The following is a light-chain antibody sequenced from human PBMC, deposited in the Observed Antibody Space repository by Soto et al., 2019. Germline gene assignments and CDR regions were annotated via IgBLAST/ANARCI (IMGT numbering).Light chain of an antibody. CDR3: QQRSNWPPT. Sequence: ESVFTQSPATLSLSPGERATLSCRASQSVTSYLAWYQQKPGQAPRLLIYDASNRATGIPARFSGSGSGTDFTLTISSLEPEDFAFYYCQQRSNWPPTFGQGTKVDIK. CDR2: DAS. CDR1: QSVTSY. J-gene: IGKJ1*01. V-gene: IGKV3-11*01.